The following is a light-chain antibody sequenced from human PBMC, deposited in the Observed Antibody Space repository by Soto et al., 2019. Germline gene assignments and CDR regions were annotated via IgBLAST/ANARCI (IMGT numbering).Light chain of an antibody. CDR3: QQFAGSPTWT. CDR1: QDIRKY. J-gene: IGKJ1*01. V-gene: IGKV1-33*01. Sequence: IRMTQSPSSLSASVGDRVTITCQSTQDIRKYLNWYQQKPGKAPKLIIYDASSLETGVPSRFSGSGSGTEFTLTISSLQSDDFAVYYCQQFAGSPTWTFGPGTEVEIK. CDR2: DAS.